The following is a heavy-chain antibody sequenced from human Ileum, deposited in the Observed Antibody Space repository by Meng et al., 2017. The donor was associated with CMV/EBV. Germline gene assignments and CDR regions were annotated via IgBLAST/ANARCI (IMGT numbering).Heavy chain of an antibody. J-gene: IGHJ4*02. CDR2: MSASGDAT. CDR1: AFCFSHSA. Sequence: AAPAFCFSHSAMTWVRQAPGKGLEWLSAMSASGDATYYADSVKGRFTISRDNSKSMLYLQLNNLRAEDTAIYYCAKGHNTVTTGGTYWGQGTLVTGSS. V-gene: IGHV3-23*01. D-gene: IGHD4-11*01. CDR3: AKGHNTVTTGGTY.